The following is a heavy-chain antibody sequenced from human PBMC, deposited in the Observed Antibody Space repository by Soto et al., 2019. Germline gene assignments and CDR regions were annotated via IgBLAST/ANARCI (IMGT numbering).Heavy chain of an antibody. V-gene: IGHV3-64D*06. CDR2: ISSEGAST. J-gene: IGHJ4*02. CDR3: VKDCYVDY. Sequence: HPGESLRLSCSVSGFTFSSYAMHWVRQAPGKGLEYVASISSEGASTYYADSVKGRFIISRDNSKNTLYLQMSSLRAEDTAVYYCVKDCYVDYWGQGILVTVSS. CDR1: GFTFSSYA.